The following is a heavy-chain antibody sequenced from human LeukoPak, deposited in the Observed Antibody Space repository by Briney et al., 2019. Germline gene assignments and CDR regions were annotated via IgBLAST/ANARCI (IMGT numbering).Heavy chain of an antibody. Sequence: SVKVSCKASGGTFSSYAISWVRQAPGQGLEWMGGIIPIFGTANYAQKFQGRVTITADESTSTAYMELSSLRSEDTAVYYCSREGAHSKKTYNWFDPWGQGTLLTVSS. V-gene: IGHV1-69*01. CDR2: IIPIFGTA. J-gene: IGHJ5*02. D-gene: IGHD2-21*01. CDR3: SREGAHSKKTYNWFDP. CDR1: GGTFSSYA.